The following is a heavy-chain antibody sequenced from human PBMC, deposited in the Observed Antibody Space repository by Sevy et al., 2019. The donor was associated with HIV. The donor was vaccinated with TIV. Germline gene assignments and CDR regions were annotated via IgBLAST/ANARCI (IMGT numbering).Heavy chain of an antibody. D-gene: IGHD5-12*01. Sequence: GGSLRLSCAASGFTFSSYSMNWVRQAPGKGLEWVSYISSSSSTIYYADSVKGRFTISGDNAKNSLYLQMNGLRDEDTAVYYCARDRGVEMATIHDAFDIWGQGTMVTVSS. J-gene: IGHJ3*02. V-gene: IGHV3-48*02. CDR2: ISSSSSTI. CDR1: GFTFSSYS. CDR3: ARDRGVEMATIHDAFDI.